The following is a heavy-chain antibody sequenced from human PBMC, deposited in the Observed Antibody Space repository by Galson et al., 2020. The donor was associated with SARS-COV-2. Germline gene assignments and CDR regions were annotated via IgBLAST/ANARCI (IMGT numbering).Heavy chain of an antibody. Sequence: GGSLRLSCAASGFTFSSYWMHWVRQAPGKGLVWVSRIYSEGSSTSYANSVKGRFTISGDNAKNTLYLQMNSLRAEDTAVYYCARGDMGNDYFDYWGQGTLVTVSS. CDR3: ARGDMGNDYFDY. D-gene: IGHD7-27*01. CDR2: IYSEGSST. CDR1: GFTFSSYW. V-gene: IGHV3-74*01. J-gene: IGHJ4*02.